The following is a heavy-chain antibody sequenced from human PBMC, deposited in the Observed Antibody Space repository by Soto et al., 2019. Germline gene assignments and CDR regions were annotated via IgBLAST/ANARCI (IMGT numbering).Heavy chain of an antibody. CDR3: ASLLRYFDWLPHNWFDP. CDR2: IYYSGST. Sequence: SETLSLTCTVSGGSISSYYWGWIRQPPGKGLEWIGSIYYSGSTYYNPSLKSRVTISVDTSKNQFSLKLSSVTAADTAVYYCASLLRYFDWLPHNWFDPWGQGTLVTVS. J-gene: IGHJ5*02. CDR1: GGSISSYY. V-gene: IGHV4-39*01. D-gene: IGHD3-9*01.